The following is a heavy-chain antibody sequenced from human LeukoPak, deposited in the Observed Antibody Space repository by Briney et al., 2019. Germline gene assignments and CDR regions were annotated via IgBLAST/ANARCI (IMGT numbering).Heavy chain of an antibody. CDR3: ASVRRGFGESSKYYAYYYMGV. J-gene: IGHJ6*03. D-gene: IGHD3-10*01. Sequence: SETLSLTCTVSSGSISTSSYYWGWIRQPPGKGLEWIGNIYYSGSTYYNPSLKSRVTISLDTSKNQFSLKLSSVTAADTAVYYCASVRRGFGESSKYYAYYYMGVWGKGTTVTISS. CDR1: SGSISTSSYY. CDR2: IYYSGST. V-gene: IGHV4-39*01.